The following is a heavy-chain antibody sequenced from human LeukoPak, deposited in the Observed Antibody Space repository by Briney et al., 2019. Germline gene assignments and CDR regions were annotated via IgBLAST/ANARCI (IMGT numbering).Heavy chain of an antibody. Sequence: GGSLRLSCAASGFTFSSYAMSWVRQAPGKGLEWVSTISNSDYSTYYAASVKGRFTISRANSENTLYLQMNNLRAEDTAVYYCAKATGYLLWGQGTLVTVSS. CDR3: AKATGYLL. D-gene: IGHD1-14*01. CDR2: ISNSDYST. J-gene: IGHJ4*02. V-gene: IGHV3-23*01. CDR1: GFTFSSYA.